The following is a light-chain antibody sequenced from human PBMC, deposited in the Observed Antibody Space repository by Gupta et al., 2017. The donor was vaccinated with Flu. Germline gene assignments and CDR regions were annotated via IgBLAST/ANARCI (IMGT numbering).Light chain of an antibody. J-gene: IGKJ1*01. Sequence: VMTQSPAPLSASPGERATLSCRASQSVSSNLAWYQRKPGQAPRLLIYSASARATGIPARFSGSGSGTEFTLTISSLQSEDFVVYYCQQYDNWPLSFGQGTRVEIK. CDR2: SAS. CDR3: QQYDNWPLS. V-gene: IGKV3-15*01. CDR1: QSVSSN.